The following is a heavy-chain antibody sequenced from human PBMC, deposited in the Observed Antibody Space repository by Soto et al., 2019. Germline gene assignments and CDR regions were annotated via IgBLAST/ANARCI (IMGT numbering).Heavy chain of an antibody. J-gene: IGHJ3*02. CDR3: AEAYCSSTSCPDDAFDI. Sequence: GASVKVSCKASGYTFTSYDINWVRQATGQGLEWMGWMNPNSGNTGYAQKFQGRVTMTRNTSISTAYMELSSLRSEDTAVYYCAEAYCSSTSCPDDAFDIWGQGTMVTVSS. V-gene: IGHV1-8*01. CDR1: GYTFTSYD. D-gene: IGHD2-2*01. CDR2: MNPNSGNT.